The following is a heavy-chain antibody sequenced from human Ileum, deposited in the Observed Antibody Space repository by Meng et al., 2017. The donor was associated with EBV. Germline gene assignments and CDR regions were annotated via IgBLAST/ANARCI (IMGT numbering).Heavy chain of an antibody. CDR3: ARGTPGRSYSDY. V-gene: IGHV1-18*01. Sequence: QVQPVQSEPEVKKPGAPVKVSCKASDYTFMGYGVSWVRQAPGQGLEWMAWLGAHDGDTSHAPKFQGRVTVSADRPTATAYMELRSLRSDDTAVYYCARGTPGRSYSDYWGQGTLVTVSS. J-gene: IGHJ4*02. CDR1: DYTFMGYG. D-gene: IGHD3-10*01. CDR2: LGAHDGDT.